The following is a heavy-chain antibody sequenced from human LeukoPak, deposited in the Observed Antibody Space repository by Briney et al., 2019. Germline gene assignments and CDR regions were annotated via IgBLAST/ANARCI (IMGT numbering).Heavy chain of an antibody. CDR1: GFTFDDYA. Sequence: TGGSLRLSXAASGFTFDDYAMHWVRQAPGKGLEWVSLISWDGGSTYYTDSVKGRFTISRDNSKNSLYLQMNSLRTEETALYYCAKDITDSSSSPTFDYWGQGTLVTVSS. J-gene: IGHJ4*02. V-gene: IGHV3-43D*04. D-gene: IGHD6-13*01. CDR3: AKDITDSSSSPTFDY. CDR2: ISWDGGST.